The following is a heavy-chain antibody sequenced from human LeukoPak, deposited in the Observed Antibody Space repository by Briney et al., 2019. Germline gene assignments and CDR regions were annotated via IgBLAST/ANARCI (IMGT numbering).Heavy chain of an antibody. Sequence: GGSLRLSCAASGFTFSSYAMHWVRQAPGKGLEYVSAISSNGGSTYYANSVKGRFTISRDNSKNTLYLQMGSLRAEDVAVYYCAREAYCSGGGCTRSAVGHDAFDIWGQGTMVTVSS. J-gene: IGHJ3*02. D-gene: IGHD2-15*01. V-gene: IGHV3-64*01. CDR3: AREAYCSGGGCTRSAVGHDAFDI. CDR1: GFTFSSYA. CDR2: ISSNGGST.